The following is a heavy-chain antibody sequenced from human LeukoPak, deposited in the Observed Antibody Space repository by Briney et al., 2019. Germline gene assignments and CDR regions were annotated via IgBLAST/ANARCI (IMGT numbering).Heavy chain of an antibody. D-gene: IGHD3-10*01. CDR2: IYPGDSDT. V-gene: IGHV5-51*01. CDR3: ARLVVRGDYLDY. Sequence: GESLKISCNGSGYSFTSYWIGWVRQLPGKGLEGMGIIYPGDSDTRYSPSFQGQVTISPDKSLSTAYLQWSSLKASDPAMYYCARLVVRGDYLDYWGQGTLVTVSS. CDR1: GYSFTSYW. J-gene: IGHJ4*02.